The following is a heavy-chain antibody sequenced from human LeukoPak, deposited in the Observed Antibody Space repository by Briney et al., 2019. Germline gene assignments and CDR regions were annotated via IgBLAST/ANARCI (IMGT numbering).Heavy chain of an antibody. CDR2: INHSGST. V-gene: IGHV4-34*01. J-gene: IGHJ2*01. CDR1: GGSFSGYY. CDR3: ARVRPEFFQWLDYWYFDL. D-gene: IGHD6-19*01. Sequence: SETLSLTCAVYGGSFSGYYWSWIRQPPGKGLEWIGEINHSGSTNYNPSLKSRVTISVDTSKNQFSLKLSSVTAADTAVYYCARVRPEFFQWLDYWYFDLWGRGTLVTVSS.